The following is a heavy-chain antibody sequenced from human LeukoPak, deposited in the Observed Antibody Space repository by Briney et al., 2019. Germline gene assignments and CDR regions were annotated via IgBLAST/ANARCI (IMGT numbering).Heavy chain of an antibody. Sequence: GGSLRLSCAASGFTFSSYAMSWVRQAPGKGLEWVSAISGSGGSTYYADSVKGRFTISRDNSKNTLYLQMNSLRAEDPAVYYCAKERRYFDWLLSSSALDYWGQGTLVTVSS. CDR1: GFTFSSYA. J-gene: IGHJ4*02. D-gene: IGHD3-9*01. CDR2: ISGSGGST. CDR3: AKERRYFDWLLSSSALDY. V-gene: IGHV3-23*01.